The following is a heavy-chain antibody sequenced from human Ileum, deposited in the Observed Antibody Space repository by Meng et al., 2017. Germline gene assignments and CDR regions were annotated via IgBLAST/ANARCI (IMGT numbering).Heavy chain of an antibody. CDR3: ARHGSWSYPYLEY. J-gene: IGHJ4*02. V-gene: IGHV4-4*03. CDR2: IYHSGST. D-gene: IGHD3-10*01. Sequence: QVRLKGAGPGQGRPRGALSLTGAVSGGIINNSSWGMWVRLPPGKVLVWIGQIYHSGSTYYNPSLTSRGTISVDKSRNQISLKLSSVTGAYTDVYYCARHGSWSYPYLEYWGQGTLVTVSS. CDR1: GGIINNSSW.